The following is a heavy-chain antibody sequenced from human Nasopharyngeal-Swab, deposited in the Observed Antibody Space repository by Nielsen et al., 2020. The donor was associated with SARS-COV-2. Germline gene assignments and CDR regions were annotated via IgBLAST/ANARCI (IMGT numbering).Heavy chain of an antibody. D-gene: IGHD4-17*01. CDR1: GFTFSSYA. J-gene: IGHJ4*02. V-gene: IGHV3-23*01. CDR2: ISGSGGST. CDR3: AKDVHGDYGGIDY. Sequence: GESLKISCAASGFTFSSYAMRWVRQAPGKGLEWVSAISGSGGSTYYADSVKGRFTISRDNSKNTLYLQMNSLRVDDTAVYYCAKDVHGDYGGIDYWGQGILVTVSS.